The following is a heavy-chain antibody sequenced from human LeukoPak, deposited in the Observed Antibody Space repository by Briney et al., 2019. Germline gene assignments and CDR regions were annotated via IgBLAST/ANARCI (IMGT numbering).Heavy chain of an antibody. Sequence: GGSLRLSCAASGFTFSTYWMTWVRQAPGKGLEWVANIKQDGGEKYSVDSVKGRFTISRENAKNSLYLQMNSLRAEDTAVYYCARVRSTVTIARGFDIWGQGTMVTVSS. V-gene: IGHV3-7*03. CDR2: IKQDGGEK. D-gene: IGHD4-17*01. CDR1: GFTFSTYW. J-gene: IGHJ3*02. CDR3: ARVRSTVTIARGFDI.